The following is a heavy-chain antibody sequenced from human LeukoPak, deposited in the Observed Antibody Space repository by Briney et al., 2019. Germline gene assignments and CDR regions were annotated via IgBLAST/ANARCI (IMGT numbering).Heavy chain of an antibody. J-gene: IGHJ5*02. CDR1: GGSFSGYY. V-gene: IGHV4-34*01. CDR2: INHSGST. Sequence: SETLSLTCAVYGGSFSGYYWSWIRQPPGKGLEWIGEINHSGSTNYNPSLKSRVTISVDTSKNQFSLKLSSVTAADTAVYYCARGDYAQYNWFDPWGQGTLVTVSS. D-gene: IGHD4-17*01. CDR3: ARGDYAQYNWFDP.